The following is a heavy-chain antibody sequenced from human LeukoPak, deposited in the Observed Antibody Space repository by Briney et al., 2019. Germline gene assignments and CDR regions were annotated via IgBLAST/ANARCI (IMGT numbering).Heavy chain of an antibody. CDR1: GYTLTELS. CDR2: FEPEDGET. V-gene: IGHV1-24*01. Sequence: ASVKVSCKVSGYTLTELSMHWVRQAPGKGLEWVGGFEPEDGETIYAQKFQGRVTMTEDTSTDTAYMELSSLRSEDTAVYYCARENPFRGYSYEVIRGLFDYWGQGTLVTVSS. CDR3: ARENPFRGYSYEVIRGLFDY. D-gene: IGHD5-18*01. J-gene: IGHJ4*02.